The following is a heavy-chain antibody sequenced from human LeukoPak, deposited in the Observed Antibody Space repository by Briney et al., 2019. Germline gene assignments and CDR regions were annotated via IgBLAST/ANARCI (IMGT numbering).Heavy chain of an antibody. CDR3: ARPLSYYYDSSGYSGLIDY. V-gene: IGHV5-51*01. D-gene: IGHD3-22*01. CDR2: IYPGDSDT. J-gene: IGHJ4*02. Sequence: GESLKISCKGSGYSFTSYWIGWVRQMPGKGLEWMGIIYPGDSDTRYSPSFQGQVTISADKSISTAYLQWSSLKASDTAMYCCARPLSYYYDSSGYSGLIDYWGQGTLVTVSS. CDR1: GYSFTSYW.